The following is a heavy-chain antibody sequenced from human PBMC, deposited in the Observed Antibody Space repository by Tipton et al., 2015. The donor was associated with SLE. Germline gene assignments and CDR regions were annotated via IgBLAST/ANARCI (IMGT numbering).Heavy chain of an antibody. Sequence: TLSLTCTVSGGSVSSGGYYWSWIRQHPGKGLEWIGYIYNSGGTDYSPSLKSRVTISADTSKNQFSLKLSSVTAADTAVYYCARGWGYDSLYYYYGTDVWGQGTTVTVSS. V-gene: IGHV4-31*03. J-gene: IGHJ6*02. D-gene: IGHD5-12*01. CDR3: ARGWGYDSLYYYYGTDV. CDR2: IYNSGGT. CDR1: GGSVSSGGYY.